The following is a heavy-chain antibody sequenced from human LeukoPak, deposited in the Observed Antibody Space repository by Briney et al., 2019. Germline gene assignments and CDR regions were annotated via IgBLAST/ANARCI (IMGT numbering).Heavy chain of an antibody. CDR1: GFTFSSYE. CDR2: ISSSGSTI. V-gene: IGHV3-48*03. Sequence: GGSLRLSCAASGFTFSSYEMNWVRQAPGKGLEWVSYISSSGSTIYYADSVKGRFTISRDNAKNTLYLQMSSLRVEDTAVYYCAREYASGTYPLDYWGQGTLVTVSS. CDR3: AREYASGTYPLDY. J-gene: IGHJ4*02. D-gene: IGHD3-10*01.